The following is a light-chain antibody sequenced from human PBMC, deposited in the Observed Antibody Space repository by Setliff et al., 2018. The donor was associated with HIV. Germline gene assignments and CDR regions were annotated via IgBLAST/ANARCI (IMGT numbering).Light chain of an antibody. CDR3: SSYTSSSTVL. J-gene: IGLJ2*01. CDR2: EVS. V-gene: IGLV2-14*01. Sequence: QSALPQPASVSGSLGQSITISCTGTSNNIAIYNYVSWYQQHPGKAPKLMIYEVSNRPSGISNRFSGSKSGNTASLTISGLQAEDEADYYCSSYTSSSTVLFGGGTKVTVL. CDR1: SNNIAIYNY.